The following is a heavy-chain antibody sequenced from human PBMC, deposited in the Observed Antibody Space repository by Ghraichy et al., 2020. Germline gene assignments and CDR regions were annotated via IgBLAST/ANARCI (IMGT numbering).Heavy chain of an antibody. CDR3: ARAITIFGVSYYGMDV. CDR1: GGSISSGGYY. Sequence: SQTLSLTCTVSGGSISSGGYYWSWIRQHPGKGLEWIGYIYYSGSTYYNPSLKSRVTISVDTSKNQFSLKLSSVTAADTAVYYCARAITIFGVSYYGMDVWGQGTTDTVS. D-gene: IGHD3-3*01. V-gene: IGHV4-31*03. J-gene: IGHJ6*02. CDR2: IYYSGST.